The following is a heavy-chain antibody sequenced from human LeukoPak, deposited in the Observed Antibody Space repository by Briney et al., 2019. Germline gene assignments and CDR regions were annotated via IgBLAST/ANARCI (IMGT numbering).Heavy chain of an antibody. V-gene: IGHV4-59*01. J-gene: IGHJ4*02. Sequence: SETLSLTCTVSGGSISSYYWSWLRQPPGKGLEWIGYIYYSGSTNYNPSLRSRVTISLDTSKSQFTLKLKSVTAADTAVYYCARWDGYNSQFDYWGQGTLVSVSS. CDR3: ARWDGYNSQFDY. CDR1: GGSISSYY. CDR2: IYYSGST. D-gene: IGHD5-24*01.